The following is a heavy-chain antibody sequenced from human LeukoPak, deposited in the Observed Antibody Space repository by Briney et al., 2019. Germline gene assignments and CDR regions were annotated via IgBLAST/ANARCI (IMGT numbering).Heavy chain of an antibody. CDR2: INHSGST. J-gene: IGHJ4*02. CDR3: ATTREAYGESY. CDR1: GGSFSGYY. Sequence: SETLSLTCAVYGGSFSGYYWSWLRQPPGKGLEWIGEINHSGSTNYNPSLKSRVTISVDTSKNQFSLKLSSVTAADTAVYYCATTREAYGESYWGQGTLVTVSS. D-gene: IGHD3-16*01. V-gene: IGHV4-34*01.